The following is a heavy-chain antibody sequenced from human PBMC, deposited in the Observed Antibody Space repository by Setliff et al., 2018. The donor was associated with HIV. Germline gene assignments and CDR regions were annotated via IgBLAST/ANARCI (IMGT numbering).Heavy chain of an antibody. CDR3: ARVPYLEQLTYYYYYGMDV. CDR2: INPNSGGT. D-gene: IGHD6-13*01. Sequence: EASVKVSCKASGYTFTGYYMHWVRQAPGQGLEWMGWINPNSGGTNYAQKFQGRVTMTRDTSISTAYMELSRLRSDDTAVYYCARVPYLEQLTYYYYYGMDVWGQGTTVTV. J-gene: IGHJ6*02. V-gene: IGHV1-2*02. CDR1: GYTFTGYY.